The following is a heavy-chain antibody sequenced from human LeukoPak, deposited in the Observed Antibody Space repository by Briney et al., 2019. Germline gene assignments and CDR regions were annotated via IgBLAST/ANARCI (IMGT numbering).Heavy chain of an antibody. CDR3: AKEKNDYSDYSYMDV. Sequence: PGGSLRLSCAASGFTFSNYGMHGVRQAPGKGLEWVAFIRYDGSNKYCADSVKGRFTVSRDNTKNTLYLQMNSLRAEDTAAYYCAKEKNDYSDYSYMDVWGKGTTVTVSS. V-gene: IGHV3-30*02. CDR1: GFTFSNYG. CDR2: IRYDGSNK. D-gene: IGHD4-11*01. J-gene: IGHJ6*03.